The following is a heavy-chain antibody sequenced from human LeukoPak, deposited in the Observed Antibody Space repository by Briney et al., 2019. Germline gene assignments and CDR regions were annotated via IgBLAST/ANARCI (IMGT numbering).Heavy chain of an antibody. Sequence: GGPLRLSCAASGFTFDDFAMHWVRQVPGKGLEWISLITGDGTGTYYADSVKGRFTISRDNIRNSLYLHMNSLRTEDTAFYYCARTGNFDYWGQGTLVTVSS. V-gene: IGHV3-43*02. CDR3: ARTGNFDY. CDR1: GFTFDDFA. CDR2: ITGDGTGT. J-gene: IGHJ4*02. D-gene: IGHD3/OR15-3a*01.